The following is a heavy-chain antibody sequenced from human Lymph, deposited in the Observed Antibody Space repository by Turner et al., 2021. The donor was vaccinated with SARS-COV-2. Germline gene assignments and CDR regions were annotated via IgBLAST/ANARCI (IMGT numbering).Heavy chain of an antibody. J-gene: IGHJ4*02. D-gene: IGHD2-15*01. CDR1: GYTFTSYY. CDR2: INPSGDST. Sequence: QVHLFLSGAEVKKPGASVKVSCKASGYTFTSYYMHWVRQAPGQGLERNGRINPSGDSTSYEKKIQGRVTMTREKSTSTVYMEMSSLRSEETAVYYCARVGPGGFDYWGQGTPVTVSS. V-gene: IGHV1-46*01. CDR3: ARVGPGGFDY.